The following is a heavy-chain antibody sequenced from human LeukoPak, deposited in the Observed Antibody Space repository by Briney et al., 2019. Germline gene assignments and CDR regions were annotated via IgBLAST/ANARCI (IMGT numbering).Heavy chain of an antibody. J-gene: IGHJ3*02. D-gene: IGHD4-17*01. CDR2: INQDGSEK. CDR3: AREGCGDYHI. Sequence: GGSLRLSCAVSGLPFSNHWMTWVRQAPGKGLERVANINQDGSEKYYVDSVKGRFSISRDNAKNSLYLQMNSLRVEDTAMYFCAREGCGDYHIWGQGTIVTVSS. CDR1: GLPFSNHW. V-gene: IGHV3-7*01.